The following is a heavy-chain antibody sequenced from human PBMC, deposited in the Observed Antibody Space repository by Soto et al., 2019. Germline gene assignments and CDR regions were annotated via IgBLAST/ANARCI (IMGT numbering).Heavy chain of an antibody. J-gene: IGHJ4*02. V-gene: IGHV4-31*03. D-gene: IGHD3-22*01. Sequence: SETLSLTCTVSGDSVNSGGYYWTWIRQPPGKGLEWIGYIYYSGNAYYSPSLQSRVSISIDTSKNQFSLRLSSVTAADAAVYYCARNSQRRTAYYLFDYWGQGTLVTVSS. CDR3: ARNSQRRTAYYLFDY. CDR2: IYYSGNA. CDR1: GDSVNSGGYY.